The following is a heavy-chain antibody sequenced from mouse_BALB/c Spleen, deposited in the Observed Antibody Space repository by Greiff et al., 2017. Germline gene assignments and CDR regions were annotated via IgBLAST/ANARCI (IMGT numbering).Heavy chain of an antibody. J-gene: IGHJ4*01. D-gene: IGHD2-1*01. CDR3: ARWVGNYLLPMDY. V-gene: IGHV1-7*01. CDR2: INPSTGYT. Sequence: QVQLQQSGAELAKPGASVKMSCKASGYTFTSYWMHWVKQRPGQGLEWIGYINPSTGYTEYNQKFKDKATLTADKSSSTAYMQLSSLTSEDSAVYYCARWVGNYLLPMDYWGQGTSVTVSS. CDR1: GYTFTSYW.